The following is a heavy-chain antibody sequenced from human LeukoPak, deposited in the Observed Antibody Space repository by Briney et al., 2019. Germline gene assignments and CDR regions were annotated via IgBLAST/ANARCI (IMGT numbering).Heavy chain of an antibody. J-gene: IGHJ4*02. CDR2: IIPIFGTA. V-gene: IGHV1-69*13. D-gene: IGHD4-17*01. CDR1: GGTFSSYA. CDR3: ARGVTTVTNFDY. Sequence: SVKVSCKASGGTFSSYAISWVRQAPGQGLEWMGGIIPIFGTANYAQKFQGRVTITADESTSTAYMELSSLRSEDTAVYYCARGVTTVTNFDYWGQGTLVTVSS.